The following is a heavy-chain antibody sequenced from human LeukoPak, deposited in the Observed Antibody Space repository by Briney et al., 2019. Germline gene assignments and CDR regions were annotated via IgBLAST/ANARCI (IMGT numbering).Heavy chain of an antibody. V-gene: IGHV3-7*05. CDR1: GFTFSSYW. CDR3: ARNPPRYFN. J-gene: IGHJ4*02. Sequence: PGGSPRLSCADSGFTFSSYWMIWVRPAPGKGLEWVANIQQDGREKYYVDSVKGRFTISRDNAKNSLYLQMNSLRAEDTAVYYCARNPPRYFNWGQGTLVTVSS. CDR2: IQQDGREK. D-gene: IGHD1-26*01.